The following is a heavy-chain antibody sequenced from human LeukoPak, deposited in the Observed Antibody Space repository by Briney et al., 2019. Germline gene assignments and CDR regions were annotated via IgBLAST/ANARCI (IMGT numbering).Heavy chain of an antibody. V-gene: IGHV3-74*01. CDR1: GFTFNTYG. CDR3: ARQRETAVAGTGFDH. J-gene: IGHJ4*02. Sequence: GGSLRLSCAASGFTFNTYGMHWVRQAPGKGLVWVSRINTDGSSTNYADSVKGRFTISRDNGKNTLYLQMDSLRAEDTAVYYCARQRETAVAGTGFDHWGQGTLVAVSS. CDR2: INTDGSST. D-gene: IGHD6-19*01.